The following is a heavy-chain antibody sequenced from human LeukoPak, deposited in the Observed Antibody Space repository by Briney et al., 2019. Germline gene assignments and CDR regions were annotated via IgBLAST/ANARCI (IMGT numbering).Heavy chain of an antibody. J-gene: IGHJ4*02. V-gene: IGHV1-2*02. D-gene: IGHD6-13*01. Sequence: ASVKVSCKPSGYTFTAFYVHWVRQAPGQGLEWMGWIHPKTGGTNYAQKFQGRVTMTRDPSIGTAYLELSGLASDDTAEYYCARDVTAASDLDYWGQGTLVTVSS. CDR1: GYTFTAFY. CDR2: IHPKTGGT. CDR3: ARDVTAASDLDY.